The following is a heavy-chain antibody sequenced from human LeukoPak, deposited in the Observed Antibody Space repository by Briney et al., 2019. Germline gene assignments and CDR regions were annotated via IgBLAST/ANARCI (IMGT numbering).Heavy chain of an antibody. CDR3: ARQVVYYDSSGYYSYYFDY. J-gene: IGHJ4*02. Sequence: PSETLSLTCAVSGGSISSSNWWSWVRQPPGKGLEWIGEIYHSGSTNYNPSLKSRVTISVDKSKNQFSLKLSSVTAADTAVYYCARQVVYYDSSGYYSYYFDYWGQGTLVTVSS. V-gene: IGHV4-4*02. CDR1: GGSISSSNW. D-gene: IGHD3-22*01. CDR2: IYHSGST.